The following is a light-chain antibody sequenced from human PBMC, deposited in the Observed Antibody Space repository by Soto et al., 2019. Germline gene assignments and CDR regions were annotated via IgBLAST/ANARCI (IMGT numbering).Light chain of an antibody. V-gene: IGKV3-20*01. CDR1: ESVSSNY. Sequence: EIVLTQSPGTLSLSPGERATLSCRATESVSSNYLAWYQQKPGQAPRVLIYGASIRATGIPDRVSGSGSETDFTLTISRLEPEDFAVYYCQQYGTSPRTFGQGTKVEIK. J-gene: IGKJ1*01. CDR2: GAS. CDR3: QQYGTSPRT.